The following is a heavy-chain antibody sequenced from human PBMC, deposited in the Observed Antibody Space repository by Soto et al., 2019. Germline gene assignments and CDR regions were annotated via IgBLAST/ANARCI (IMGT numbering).Heavy chain of an antibody. CDR1: GFSITTYA. CDR3: AKDLDTAMDPGFDY. J-gene: IGHJ4*01. V-gene: IGHV3-23*01. CDR2: INYSGGST. Sequence: PGGSLRLSCAASGFSITTYAMSWVRQAPGKGLEWVSGINYSGGSTYYADSAKGRFTISRDTSKNTLSLQMNSLRGEDTAVYFCAKDLDTAMDPGFDYWGQGTLVTVSS. D-gene: IGHD5-18*01.